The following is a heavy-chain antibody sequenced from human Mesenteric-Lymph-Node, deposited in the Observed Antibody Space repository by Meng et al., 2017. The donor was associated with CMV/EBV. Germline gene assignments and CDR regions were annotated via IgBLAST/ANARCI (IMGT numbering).Heavy chain of an antibody. D-gene: IGHD3-9*01. CDR3: AKDLSPRLGYYYGMDV. CDR2: ISGGGGST. V-gene: IGHV3-23*01. CDR1: GFTFSSYA. J-gene: IGHJ6*02. Sequence: GGSLRLSCAASGFTFSSYAMSWVRQAPGKGLEWVSAISGGGGSTYYADSVKGRFTISRDNSKNTLYLQMNSLRAEDTAVYYCAKDLSPRLGYYYGMDVWGQGTTVTVSS.